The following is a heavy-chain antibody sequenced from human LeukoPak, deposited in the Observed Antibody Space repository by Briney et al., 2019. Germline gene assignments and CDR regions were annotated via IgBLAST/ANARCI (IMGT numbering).Heavy chain of an antibody. D-gene: IGHD3-10*01. V-gene: IGHV1-2*02. CDR2: INPNSGGT. Sequence: APVTVSFKASGYTFTVYYMHWVRQAPGQGLEWMGWINPNSGGTNYAQKFQGRVTMTRDTSISTAYMELSRLRSDDTAVYYCARTTRGAFDIWGQGTMVTVSS. CDR1: GYTFTVYY. J-gene: IGHJ3*02. CDR3: ARTTRGAFDI.